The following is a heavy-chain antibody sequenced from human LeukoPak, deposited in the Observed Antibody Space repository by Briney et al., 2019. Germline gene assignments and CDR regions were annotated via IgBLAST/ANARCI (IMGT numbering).Heavy chain of an antibody. V-gene: IGHV4-61*01. J-gene: IGHJ4*02. CDR1: GGSVSSGSYY. CDR2: IYYSGST. Sequence: SETLSLTRTVSGGSVSSGSYYWSWIRQPPGKGLEWIGYIYYSGSTNYNPSLKSRVTISGDTSKSQFSLKLSSVTAADTAVYYCARVGWYGGLTEFDYWGQGTLVTVSS. D-gene: IGHD3-10*01. CDR3: ARVGWYGGLTEFDY.